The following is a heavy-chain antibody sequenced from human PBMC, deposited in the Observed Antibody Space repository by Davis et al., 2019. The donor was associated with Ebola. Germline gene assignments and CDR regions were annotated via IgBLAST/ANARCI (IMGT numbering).Heavy chain of an antibody. D-gene: IGHD3-3*01. Sequence: GESLKISCAVSGFIISDNYMSWVRQAPGKGLEWVSTVYSGGSTYYTDSVKGRFTISRENSKNTVFLQMNSLGAGDTAVYYCAKSGLSFGVVKYHYGMDVWGKGTTVTVSS. CDR1: GFIISDNY. V-gene: IGHV3-53*01. J-gene: IGHJ6*04. CDR2: VYSGGST. CDR3: AKSGLSFGVVKYHYGMDV.